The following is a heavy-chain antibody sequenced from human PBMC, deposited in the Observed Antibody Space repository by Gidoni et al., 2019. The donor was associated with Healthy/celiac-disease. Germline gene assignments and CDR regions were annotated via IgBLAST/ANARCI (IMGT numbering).Heavy chain of an antibody. J-gene: IGHJ4*02. D-gene: IGHD6-13*01. CDR2: IKQDGSEK. CDR3: ARDRRGSSWYY. CDR1: GFPFSSYW. V-gene: IGHV3-7*01. Sequence: EVQLVESGGGLVQPGGSLSLSCAASGFPFSSYWMSWVRQAPGKGLEWVANIKQDGSEKYYVDSVKGRFTISRDNAKNSLYLQMNSLRAEDTAVYYCARDRRGSSWYYWGQGTLVTVSS.